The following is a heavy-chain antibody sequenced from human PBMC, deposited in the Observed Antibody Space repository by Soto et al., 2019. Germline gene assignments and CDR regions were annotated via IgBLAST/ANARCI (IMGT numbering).Heavy chain of an antibody. Sequence: PGGSLRLSCAASGFTFSSYDMHWVRQATGKGLEWVSAIGTADDTYYPGSVKGRFTISRENAKNSLYLQMNSLRAGDTAVYYCARSGDNYNRLDYWGQGTPVTVSS. V-gene: IGHV3-13*01. CDR2: IGTADDT. CDR1: GFTFSSYD. D-gene: IGHD1-1*01. J-gene: IGHJ4*02. CDR3: ARSGDNYNRLDY.